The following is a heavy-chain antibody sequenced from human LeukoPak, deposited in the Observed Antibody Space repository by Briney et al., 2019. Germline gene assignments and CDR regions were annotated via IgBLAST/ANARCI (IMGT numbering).Heavy chain of an antibody. CDR3: ATAYHYGAHEYFQH. D-gene: IGHD4-17*01. CDR1: GYTLTELS. J-gene: IGHJ1*01. CDR2: FDAEDDET. V-gene: IGHV1-24*01. Sequence: ASVKVSCKVSGYTLTELSLHWVRQAPGKGLEWMGGFDAEDDETIYAQKFQGRVTMTEDTSTDTAYMELSSLRSEDTAVYYCATAYHYGAHEYFQHWGQGTLVTVSS.